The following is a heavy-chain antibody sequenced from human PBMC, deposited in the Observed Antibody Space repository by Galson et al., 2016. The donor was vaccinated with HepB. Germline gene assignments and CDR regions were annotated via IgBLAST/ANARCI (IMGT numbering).Heavy chain of an antibody. D-gene: IGHD2-15*01. J-gene: IGHJ6*02. V-gene: IGHV3-74*01. CDR2: INNDGSSI. CDR3: ARDLVEFCSGSSCQRGGTDV. Sequence: SLRLSCAASGFTFSSYWMHWVRQAPGKGLVSVSRINNDGSSINYVDSVKGRFTSSRDNAKNTLFLQMNSLRAEDTAVYYCARDLVEFCSGSSCQRGGTDVRGQGTTVTVSS. CDR1: GFTFSSYW.